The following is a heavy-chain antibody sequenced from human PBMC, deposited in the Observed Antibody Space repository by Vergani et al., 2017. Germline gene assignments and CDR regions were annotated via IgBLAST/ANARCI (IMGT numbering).Heavy chain of an antibody. J-gene: IGHJ6*02. V-gene: IGHV4-34*01. CDR3: ARHRGSGGFFPSSYFYGMDV. CDR2: VNHSGST. CDR1: GGSFSGYF. Sequence: QVPLQQWGAGLLKPSETLSLTCAVYGGSFSGYFWSWLRQPPGKGLEWIGEVNHSGSTIYNPSLKSRVTISVDTSKNQFSLKLSSVTAADTAVYYCARHRGSGGFFPSSYFYGMDVWGHGTTVTVSS. D-gene: IGHD3-10*01.